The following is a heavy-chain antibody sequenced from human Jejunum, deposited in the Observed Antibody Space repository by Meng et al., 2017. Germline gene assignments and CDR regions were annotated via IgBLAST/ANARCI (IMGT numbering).Heavy chain of an antibody. D-gene: IGHD2-2*01. CDR3: ARGELLWDY. CDR2: MDYRGST. J-gene: IGHJ4*02. CDR1: GYSLSRGKYF. Sequence: GPCLLQPAPPLSHTFTTPGYSLSRGKYFWSWIRQPPGNGLEWIGYMDYRGSTFYNPSLKSRVTISVDTSKNQFSLKLSSVTAADTAVYFCARGELLWDYWGQGTLVTVSS. V-gene: IGHV4-30-4*01.